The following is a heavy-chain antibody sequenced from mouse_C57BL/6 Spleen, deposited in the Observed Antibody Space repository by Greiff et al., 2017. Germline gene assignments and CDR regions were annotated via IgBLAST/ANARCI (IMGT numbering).Heavy chain of an antibody. J-gene: IGHJ1*03. D-gene: IGHD2-4*01. CDR1: GYSITSGYY. Sequence: EVQLQQSGPGLVKPSQSLSLTCSVTGYSITSGYYWNWIRQFPGNKLEWMGYISYDGSNNYNPSLKNRISITRDTSKNQFFLKLNSVTTEDTATYYCASPYDYDAYWYFDVWGTGTTVTVSS. CDR3: ASPYDYDAYWYFDV. V-gene: IGHV3-6*01. CDR2: ISYDGSN.